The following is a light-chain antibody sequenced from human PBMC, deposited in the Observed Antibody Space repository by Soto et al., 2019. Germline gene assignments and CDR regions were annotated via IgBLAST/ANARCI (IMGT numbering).Light chain of an antibody. Sequence: QSVLTQPASVSGSPGQSITISCTGTSSDVGGYNYVSWYQQHPGKAPKLMIYDVSNRPSGVSNRFSGSKSGNTASLTISGLQAEDEADYYCNSYTSSSTRVFGGGTKVTVL. CDR2: DVS. V-gene: IGLV2-14*01. CDR3: NSYTSSSTRV. CDR1: SSDVGGYNY. J-gene: IGLJ2*01.